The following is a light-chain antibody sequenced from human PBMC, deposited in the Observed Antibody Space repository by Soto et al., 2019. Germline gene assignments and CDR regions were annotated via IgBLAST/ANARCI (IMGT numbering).Light chain of an antibody. CDR3: SSYTSSSTFV. CDR2: EVS. J-gene: IGLJ3*02. Sequence: QSALTQPASVSGSPGQSITISCTGTSSDVGAYNYVSWYQHHPGKAPKLMIYEVSNRPSGVSNRFSGSKSANTASLTISGLQAEDEADYYCSSYTSSSTFVFGGGTQLTVL. CDR1: SSDVGAYNY. V-gene: IGLV2-14*01.